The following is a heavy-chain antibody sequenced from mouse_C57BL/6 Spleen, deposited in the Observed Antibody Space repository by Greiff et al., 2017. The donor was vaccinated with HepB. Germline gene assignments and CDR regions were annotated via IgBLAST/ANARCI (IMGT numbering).Heavy chain of an antibody. J-gene: IGHJ4*01. CDR3: AREEATVVASYYAMDY. CDR1: GYAFSSSW. Sequence: VQLQESGPELVKPGASVKISCKASGYAFSSSWMNWVNQRHGKGLEWIGRIYPGDGDTNYNGKFKGKATLTADKSSSTAYMQLSSLTSEDTAVYCCAREEATVVASYYAMDYRGQGPSVTVSS. D-gene: IGHD1-1*01. V-gene: IGHV1-82*01. CDR2: IYPGDGDT.